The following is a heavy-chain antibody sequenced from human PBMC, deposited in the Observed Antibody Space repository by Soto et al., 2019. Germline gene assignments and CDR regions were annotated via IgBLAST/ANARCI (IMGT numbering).Heavy chain of an antibody. V-gene: IGHV4-30-4*01. CDR3: ARDSWGRRSNPTVTPN. CDR2: IYYSGST. Sequence: QVQLQESGPGLVKPSQTLSLTCTVSGGSISSGDYYWSWIRQPPGKGLEWIGYIYYSGSTYYNPSLKSRVTISVDTSKIQFSLKLSSVTAADTAVYYCARDSWGRRSNPTVTPNWGQGTLVTVSS. D-gene: IGHD4-4*01. CDR1: GGSISSGDYY. J-gene: IGHJ4*02.